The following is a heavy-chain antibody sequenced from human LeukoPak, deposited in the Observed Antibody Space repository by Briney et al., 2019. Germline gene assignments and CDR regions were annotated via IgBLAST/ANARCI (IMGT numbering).Heavy chain of an antibody. J-gene: IGHJ3*01. CDR2: IYHSGST. CDR3: ARSRGYSGYAYDAFDL. CDR1: GGSISSSNW. D-gene: IGHD5-12*01. V-gene: IGHV4-4*02. Sequence: SETLSLTCAVSGGSISSSNWWSWVRQPPGKGLEWIGEIYHSGSTNYNPSLKSRVTISVDTSKNQFSLKLSSVTAADTAVYYCARSRGYSGYAYDAFDLWGQGTMVTVSS.